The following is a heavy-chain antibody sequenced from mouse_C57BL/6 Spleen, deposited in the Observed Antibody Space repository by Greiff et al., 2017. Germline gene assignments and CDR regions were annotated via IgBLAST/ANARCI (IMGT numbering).Heavy chain of an antibody. CDR3: ARGRGAMDD. CDR1: GYSITSGYY. CDR2: ISYDGSN. Sequence: EVQLQESGPGLVKPSQSLSLTCSVTGYSITSGYYWNWIRQFPGNKLEWMGYISYDGSNNYNPSLKNRISITRDTSKNQYFLKLNSVTTEDTATYYCARGRGAMDDWSQGTSVTV. V-gene: IGHV3-6*01. J-gene: IGHJ4*01.